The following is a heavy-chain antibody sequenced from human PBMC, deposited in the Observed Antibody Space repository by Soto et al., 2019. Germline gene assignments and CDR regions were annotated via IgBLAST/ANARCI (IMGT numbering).Heavy chain of an antibody. D-gene: IGHD1-26*01. Sequence: GGSLRLSCAASGFTFSGYAMHWVRQAPGKGLEWVAVISYDGSNKYYADAVKGRFTISRDNSKNTLYLQMNSLRAEDTAVYYCARDQWELLPWFDPWGQGTLVTVSS. CDR2: ISYDGSNK. J-gene: IGHJ5*02. CDR3: ARDQWELLPWFDP. V-gene: IGHV3-30-3*01. CDR1: GFTFSGYA.